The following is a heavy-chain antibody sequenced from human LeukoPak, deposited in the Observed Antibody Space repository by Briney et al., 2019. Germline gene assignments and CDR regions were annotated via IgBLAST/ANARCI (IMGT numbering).Heavy chain of an antibody. V-gene: IGHV3-23*01. CDR2: ISGSGGST. CDR3: AKAPAARPYFDY. J-gene: IGHJ4*02. Sequence: PGGSLRLSCAASGFTFSSYAMSWLRQAPGKGLEGVSSISGSGGSTNYAVSVKGRFTISRDNSKNTLYLQMNSLRAEDTAVYYCAKAPAARPYFDYWGQGTLVTVSS. D-gene: IGHD6-6*01. CDR1: GFTFSSYA.